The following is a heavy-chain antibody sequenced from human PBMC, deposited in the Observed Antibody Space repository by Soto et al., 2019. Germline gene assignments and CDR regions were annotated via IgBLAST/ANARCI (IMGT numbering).Heavy chain of an antibody. D-gene: IGHD5-18*01. Sequence: ASVKVSCAASGYTFTSYGISWVRQAPGQGLEWMGWISAYNGNTKYAQKLQGRVTMTTDTSTSTAYMELRSLRSDDTAVYYCARDAAMALPDAWGQGTLVTVSS. V-gene: IGHV1-18*01. CDR1: GYTFTSYG. J-gene: IGHJ4*02. CDR2: ISAYNGNT. CDR3: ARDAAMALPDA.